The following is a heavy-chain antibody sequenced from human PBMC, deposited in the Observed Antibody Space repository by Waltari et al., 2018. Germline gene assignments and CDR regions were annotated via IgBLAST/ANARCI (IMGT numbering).Heavy chain of an antibody. CDR3: ARLIAARPSPGGY. J-gene: IGHJ4*02. V-gene: IGHV3-7*01. D-gene: IGHD6-6*01. Sequence: EVQLVESGGGLVQPGGSLRLSCAASGFTFSSYWMSWVRQAPGKGREWVANIKQDGSEKYYVDSVKGRFTISRDNAKNSLYLQMNSLRAEDTAVYYCARLIAARPSPGGYWGQGTLVTVSS. CDR2: IKQDGSEK. CDR1: GFTFSSYW.